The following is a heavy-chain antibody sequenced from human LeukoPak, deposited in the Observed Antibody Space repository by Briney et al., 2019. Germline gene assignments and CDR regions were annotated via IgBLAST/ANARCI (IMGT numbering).Heavy chain of an antibody. Sequence: GGSLRLSCAASGFTFSSYGMHWVRQAPGKGLEWVADIWFDGKNEHFADSVKGRFTISRDNSKNTMYLQINSLRAEDTAVYYCAVQGFDIWGQGTMVTVSS. CDR3: AVQGFDI. CDR2: IWFDGKNE. J-gene: IGHJ3*02. CDR1: GFTFSSYG. V-gene: IGHV3-33*01.